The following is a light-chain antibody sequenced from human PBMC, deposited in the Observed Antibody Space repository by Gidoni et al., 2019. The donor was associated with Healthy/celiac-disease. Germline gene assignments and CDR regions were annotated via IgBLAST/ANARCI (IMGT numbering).Light chain of an antibody. J-gene: IGKJ1*01. CDR2: AAS. Sequence: DIQMTKSPSSLSASVGDRVTITCRASQSISSYLNWYQQKPGKAPKLLIYAASSLQSGVPPRFSGSGSGTDFTLTISSLQPEDFATYYCQQSYSTPPTFGQXTKVEIK. CDR1: QSISSY. CDR3: QQSYSTPPT. V-gene: IGKV1-39*01.